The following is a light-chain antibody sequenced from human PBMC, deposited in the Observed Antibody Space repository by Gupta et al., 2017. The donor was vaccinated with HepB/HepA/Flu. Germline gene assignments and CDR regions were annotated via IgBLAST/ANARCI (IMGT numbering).Light chain of an antibody. V-gene: IGKV1-39*01. J-gene: IGKJ1*01. CDR1: QSISSY. CDR2: AAS. Sequence: DIQMTQSPSSLSASVGDRVTITCRASQSISSYLNWYQQKPGKAPKLLIYAASSLQSGVPSRFSGSGSGTGFPLNISRLQTEDFATYYWQQSYSTSWTFGQGTKVEIK. CDR3: QQSYSTSWT.